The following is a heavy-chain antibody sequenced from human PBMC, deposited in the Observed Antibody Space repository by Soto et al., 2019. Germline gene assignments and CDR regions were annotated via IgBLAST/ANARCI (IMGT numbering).Heavy chain of an antibody. CDR3: ARRYDSSGYYPNWFDP. V-gene: IGHV1-46*01. CDR2: INPSGGST. J-gene: IGHJ5*02. Sequence: ASVNVSCKASGYTFTSYYMHWVRQAPGQGLEWMGIINPSGGSTSYAQKFQGRVTMTRDTSTSTVYMELSSLRSEDTAVYYCARRYDSSGYYPNWFDPWGQGTLVTVSS. D-gene: IGHD3-22*01. CDR1: GYTFTSYY.